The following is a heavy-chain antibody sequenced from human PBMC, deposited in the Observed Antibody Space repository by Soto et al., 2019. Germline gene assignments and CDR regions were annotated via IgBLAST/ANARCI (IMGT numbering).Heavy chain of an antibody. Sequence: GGSLRLSCAASGFTFSSYAMSWVRQAPGKGLEWVSNIKQDGSEKYYVDSVKGRFTISRDNAKNTLYLQMNSLRAEDTAVYYCARDFRHYYDSSGYYHLNWFDPWGQGTLVTVSS. CDR3: ARDFRHYYDSSGYYHLNWFDP. CDR2: IKQDGSEK. CDR1: GFTFSSYA. V-gene: IGHV3-7*03. J-gene: IGHJ5*02. D-gene: IGHD3-22*01.